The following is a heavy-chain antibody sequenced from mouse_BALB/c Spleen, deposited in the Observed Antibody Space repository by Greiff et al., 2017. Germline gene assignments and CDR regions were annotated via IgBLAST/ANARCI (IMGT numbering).Heavy chain of an antibody. CDR3: ARRYGSSNWYFDV. V-gene: IGHV5-6-5*01. CDR2: ISSGGST. Sequence: EVKLQESGGGLVKPGGSLKLSCAASGFTFSSYTMSWVRQTPEKRLEWVASISSGGSTYYPDSVKGRFTISRDNARNILYLQMSSLRSEDTAMYYCARRYGSSNWYFDVWGAGTTVTVSS. CDR1: GFTFSSYT. D-gene: IGHD1-1*01. J-gene: IGHJ1*01.